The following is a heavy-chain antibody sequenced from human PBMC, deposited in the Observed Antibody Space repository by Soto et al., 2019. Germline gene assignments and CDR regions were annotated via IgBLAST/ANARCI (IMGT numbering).Heavy chain of an antibody. CDR1: GGSFSDYY. D-gene: IGHD4-17*01. CDR2: INHSGST. Sequence: SETLSLTCAVYGGSFSDYYWSWIRQPPGKGLEWIGEINHSGSTNYNPSLKSRVTISVDTSKNQFSLKLSSVTAADTAVYYCARVLHTYGDYYYYYMDVWGKGTTVTVSS. CDR3: ARVLHTYGDYYYYYMDV. V-gene: IGHV4-34*01. J-gene: IGHJ6*03.